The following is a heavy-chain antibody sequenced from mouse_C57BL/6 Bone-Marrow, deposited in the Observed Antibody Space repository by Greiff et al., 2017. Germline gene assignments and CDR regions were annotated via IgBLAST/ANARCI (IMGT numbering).Heavy chain of an antibody. Sequence: QVQLQQSGPELVKPGASVKISCKASGYTFTDYYINWVKQRPGQGLEWIGWIYPGSGNTKYNEKFKGKATLTVDTSSSTAYMQLSSLTSEDSAVYFCARHYYYGSSYRGYFDVWGTGTTVTVSS. CDR2: IYPGSGNT. J-gene: IGHJ1*03. CDR3: ARHYYYGSSYRGYFDV. CDR1: GYTFTDYY. D-gene: IGHD1-1*01. V-gene: IGHV1-84*01.